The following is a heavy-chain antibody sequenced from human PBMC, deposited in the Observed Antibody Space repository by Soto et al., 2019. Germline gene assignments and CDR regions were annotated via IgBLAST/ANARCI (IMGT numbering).Heavy chain of an antibody. J-gene: IGHJ2*01. Sequence: QVQLQESGPGLVKPSQTLSLTCTVSGGSISSGGYYWSWIRQHPGKGLEWIGYVYYSGSTYYNPSRKSRVTISLDTSKNHFTLKLSSVTAADTSLYYSARTTYGRYWYFDLWGGGTLLTVAS. CDR1: GGSISSGGYY. V-gene: IGHV4-31*03. D-gene: IGHD4-17*01. CDR2: VYYSGST. CDR3: ARTTYGRYWYFDL.